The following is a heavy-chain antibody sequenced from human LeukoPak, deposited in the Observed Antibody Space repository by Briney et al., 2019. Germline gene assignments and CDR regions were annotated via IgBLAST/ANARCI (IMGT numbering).Heavy chain of an antibody. CDR1: GLTVSSNY. V-gene: IGHV3-53*01. CDR2: IFSGGST. Sequence: PGGSLRLSCAAAGLTVSSNYMSWVRQAPGKGLEWVLVIFSGGSTYYADSVKGRFTISRDNSKNTLYLQMNSLRAEDTAVYYCARGGGNSEFDYWGQGTLVTVSS. D-gene: IGHD4-23*01. J-gene: IGHJ4*02. CDR3: ARGGGNSEFDY.